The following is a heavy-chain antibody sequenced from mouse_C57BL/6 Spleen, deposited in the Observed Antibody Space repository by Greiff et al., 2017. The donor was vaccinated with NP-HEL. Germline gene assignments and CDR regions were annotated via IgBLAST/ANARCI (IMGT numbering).Heavy chain of an antibody. J-gene: IGHJ4*01. V-gene: IGHV1-64*01. Sequence: QVQLQQPGAELVKPGASVKLSCKASGYTFTSYWMHWVKQRPGQGLEWIGMIHPNSGSTNYNEKFKSKATLTVDKSSSTAYTQLSSLTSEDSAVYYCARDFYYAMDYWGQGTSVTVSS. CDR1: GYTFTSYW. CDR3: ARDFYYAMDY. CDR2: IHPNSGST.